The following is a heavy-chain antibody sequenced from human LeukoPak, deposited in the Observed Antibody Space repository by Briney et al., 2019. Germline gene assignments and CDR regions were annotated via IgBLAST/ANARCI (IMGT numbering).Heavy chain of an antibody. J-gene: IGHJ5*02. D-gene: IGHD2-2*01. CDR2: IRYDGSNK. V-gene: IGHV3-30*02. CDR3: AKSGPPAASSGNWFDP. CDR1: GFTFGDYA. Sequence: GGSLRLSCTASGFTFGDYAMSWVRQAPGKGLEWVAFIRYDGSNKYYADSVKGRFTISRDNSKNTLYLQMNSLRAEDTAVYYCAKSGPPAASSGNWFDPWGQGTLVTVSS.